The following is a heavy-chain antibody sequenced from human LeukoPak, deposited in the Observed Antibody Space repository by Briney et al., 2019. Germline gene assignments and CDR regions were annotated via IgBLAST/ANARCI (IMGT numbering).Heavy chain of an antibody. CDR2: IWYDGSNK. CDR3: AKGRYCSSTSCYTPIDY. D-gene: IGHD2-2*02. V-gene: IGHV3-33*06. Sequence: GGSLRLSCAASGFTFSSYGMHWVRQAPGKGLEWVAVIWYDGSNKYYADSVKGRFTISRDNSKNTLYLQMNSLRAEDTAVYYCAKGRYCSSTSCYTPIDYWGQGTWSPSPQ. CDR1: GFTFSSYG. J-gene: IGHJ4*02.